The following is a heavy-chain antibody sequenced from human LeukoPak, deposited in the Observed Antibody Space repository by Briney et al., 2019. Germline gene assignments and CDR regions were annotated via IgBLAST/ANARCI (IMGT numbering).Heavy chain of an antibody. Sequence: GGSLRLSCAASGFTFATSWMTWIRRAPGRGLEWVGLIDRPAKSYATAYGASVGGRFTISRDDSKNTAYLQMDSLKTEDTALYYCTRDRGTYNWLDPWGQGTLVTVSS. J-gene: IGHJ5*02. CDR1: GFTFATSW. D-gene: IGHD1-26*01. CDR3: TRDRGTYNWLDP. CDR2: IDRPAKSYAT. V-gene: IGHV3-73*01.